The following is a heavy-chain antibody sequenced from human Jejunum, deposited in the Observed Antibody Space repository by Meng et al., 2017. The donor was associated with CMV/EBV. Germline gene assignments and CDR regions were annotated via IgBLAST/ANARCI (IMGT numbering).Heavy chain of an antibody. J-gene: IGHJ4*02. CDR2: ISYDGSNK. CDR1: GFTFSNFA. V-gene: IGHV3-30*04. Sequence: SGFTFSNFAMHWVRQAPGKGLEWVTLISYDGSNKYYTDSVKGRFSVSRDDSKNTLYLQMNRLRVEDTAVYYCAGDQGGGRFDYWGQGTLVTVSS. D-gene: IGHD1-26*01. CDR3: AGDQGGGRFDY.